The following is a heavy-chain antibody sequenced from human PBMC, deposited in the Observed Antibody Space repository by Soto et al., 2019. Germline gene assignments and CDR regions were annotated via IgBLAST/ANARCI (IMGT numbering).Heavy chain of an antibody. Sequence: TSETLSLTCAVSGGSISSGGYSWSWIRQPPGKGLEWIGYIYHSGSTNYNPSLKSRVTISVDKSKNQFSLKLSSVTAADTAVYYCARDSVGFGELLGHYYYYYGMDVWGQGTTVTVSS. V-gene: IGHV4-30-2*01. CDR2: IYHSGST. CDR3: ARDSVGFGELLGHYYYYYGMDV. J-gene: IGHJ6*02. D-gene: IGHD3-10*01. CDR1: GGSISSGGYS.